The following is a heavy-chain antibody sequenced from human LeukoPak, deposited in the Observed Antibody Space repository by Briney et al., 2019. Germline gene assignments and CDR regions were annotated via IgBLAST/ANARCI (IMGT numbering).Heavy chain of an antibody. Sequence: SETLSLTCTVSGDSISSGSYYWGWIRQPPGKGLEWIASMSFSGSTYCNPSLKSRVTKSLDTSKNQFSLKLSSVTAADTAVYYCARVGIYYDSSGYYWPHYFDPWGQGTLVTVSS. CDR3: ARVGIYYDSSGYYWPHYFDP. V-gene: IGHV4-39*07. D-gene: IGHD3-22*01. J-gene: IGHJ5*02. CDR1: GDSISSGSYY. CDR2: MSFSGST.